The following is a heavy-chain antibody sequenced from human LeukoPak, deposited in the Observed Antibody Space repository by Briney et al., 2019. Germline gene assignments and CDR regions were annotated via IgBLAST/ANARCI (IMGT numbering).Heavy chain of an antibody. V-gene: IGHV3-21*01. CDR1: GFTFSSYS. CDR3: ARDQKQQLVFDY. CDR2: ISSSSSYI. D-gene: IGHD6-13*01. Sequence: GGSLRLSCAASGFTFSSYSMNWVRQAPGKGLEWVSSISSSSSYIYYADTVKGRFTISRDNAKNSLYLQMNSLRAEDTAVYYCARDQKQQLVFDYWGQGTLVTVSS. J-gene: IGHJ4*02.